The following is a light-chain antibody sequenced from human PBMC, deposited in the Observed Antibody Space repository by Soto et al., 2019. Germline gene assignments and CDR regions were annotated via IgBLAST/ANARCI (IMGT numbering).Light chain of an antibody. Sequence: DIQMTQSPSTLSASVGDRVSIACRASQSISSSLAWYQQKPGKAPKLLIYDASSLESGVPSRFSGSGSGTEFTLSINSLQTQATYYCQQYHRYSWTFGQGTKVDIK. CDR3: QQYHRYSWT. V-gene: IGKV1-5*01. CDR2: DAS. CDR1: QSISSS. J-gene: IGKJ1*01.